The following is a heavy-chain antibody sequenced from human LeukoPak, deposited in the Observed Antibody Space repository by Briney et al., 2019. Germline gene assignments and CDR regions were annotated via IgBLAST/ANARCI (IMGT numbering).Heavy chain of an antibody. CDR1: GGSFSGYY. V-gene: IGHV4-34*01. J-gene: IGHJ3*02. CDR2: INHSGST. Sequence: PSETLSLTCAVYGGSFSGYYWSWIRQPPGKGLEWIGEINHSGSTNYNPSLKSRVTISVDTSKNQFSLKLSSVTAADTAVYYCARGPAAFDIWGQGTMVTVSS. CDR3: ARGPAAFDI.